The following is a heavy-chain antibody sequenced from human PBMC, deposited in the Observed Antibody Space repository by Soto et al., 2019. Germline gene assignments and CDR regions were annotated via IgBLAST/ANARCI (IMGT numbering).Heavy chain of an antibody. V-gene: IGHV3-30-3*01. J-gene: IGHJ5*02. CDR1: GFTFSTYA. CDR2: ISYDGSNK. Sequence: QVQLVESGGGVVQPGRSLRLSCVASGFTFSTYAMHWVRQAPGKGLEWVAIISYDGSNKYYADSVKGRFTVSRDNSKNTLYLQMSSLRAEDAAVYYCARDRGGKDFWIGYPTGWFDPWGQGTLVTVSS. D-gene: IGHD3-3*01. CDR3: ARDRGGKDFWIGYPTGWFDP.